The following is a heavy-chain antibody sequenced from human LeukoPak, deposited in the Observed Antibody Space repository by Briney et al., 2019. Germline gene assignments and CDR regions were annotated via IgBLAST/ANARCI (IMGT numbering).Heavy chain of an antibody. V-gene: IGHV1-2*02. Sequence: GASVKVSCKASGYTFTGYYMHWVRQAPGQGGEWMGWINPNSGGTNYDQKLQGRVTLTRDKSISTAYIELSRLRSDDTAVYYCARGVRRVVPAANDDYWGQGTLVTVSS. D-gene: IGHD2-2*01. CDR2: INPNSGGT. J-gene: IGHJ4*02. CDR1: GYTFTGYY. CDR3: ARGVRRVVPAANDDY.